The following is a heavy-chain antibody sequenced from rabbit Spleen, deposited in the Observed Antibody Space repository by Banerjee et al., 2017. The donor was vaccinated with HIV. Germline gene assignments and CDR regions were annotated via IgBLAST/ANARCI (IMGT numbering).Heavy chain of an antibody. Sequence: QEQLEESGGDLVKPEGSLTLTCTASGFSFSSGFDMCWVRQAPGKGLEWIACIYIDNDSTYYATWAKGRFTISRTSSTTVTLQMTSLTAADTATYFCARDAYVGNSWGTFGLWGQGTLVTVS. CDR2: IYIDNDST. J-gene: IGHJ4*01. D-gene: IGHD4-2*01. V-gene: IGHV1S45*01. CDR1: GFSFSSGFD. CDR3: ARDAYVGNSWGTFGL.